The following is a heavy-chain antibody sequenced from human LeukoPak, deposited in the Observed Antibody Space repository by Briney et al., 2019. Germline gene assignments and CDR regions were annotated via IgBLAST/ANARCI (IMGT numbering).Heavy chain of an antibody. J-gene: IGHJ4*02. CDR3: AKEPWGSREI. Sequence: PGGSLRLSCGASGCSFSDHSMILLRQAPGKGLEWVSSISGSGNHIYYADSLKGRFTISRDNAKNSVSLQMNNLRADDTAVYYCAKEPWGSREIWGQGTLVIVSS. CDR1: GCSFSDHS. D-gene: IGHD3-16*01. CDR2: ISGSGNHI. V-gene: IGHV3-21*06.